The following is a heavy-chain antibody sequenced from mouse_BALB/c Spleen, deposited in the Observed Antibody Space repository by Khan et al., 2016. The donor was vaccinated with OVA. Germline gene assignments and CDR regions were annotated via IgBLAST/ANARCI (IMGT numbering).Heavy chain of an antibody. CDR2: ISSGGTT. J-gene: IGHJ3*01. Sequence: EVELVESGGDLVKPGGSLKLSCAASGFTFRNYAMSWVRQTPEKRLEWVASISSGGTTYFPDSVKGRFTISRDNGRNILYLQMSSLRSEDTAMYYCARDYWFTYWGQGTLVTVSA. CDR3: ARDYWFTY. V-gene: IGHV5-6-5*01. CDR1: GFTFRNYA.